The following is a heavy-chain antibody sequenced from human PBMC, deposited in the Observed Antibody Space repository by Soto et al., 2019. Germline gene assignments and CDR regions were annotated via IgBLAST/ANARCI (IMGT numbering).Heavy chain of an antibody. CDR1: GYSISSGYY. CDR3: ARSGHYYDSSGYYSDY. CDR2: IYHSGST. D-gene: IGHD3-22*01. Sequence: TLSLTCAVSGYSISSGYYWGWIRQPPGKGLEWIGSIYHSGSTNYNPSLKSRVTISVDKSKNQFSLKLSSVTAADTAVYYCARSGHYYDSSGYYSDYWGQGTLVTVSS. J-gene: IGHJ4*02. V-gene: IGHV4-38-2*01.